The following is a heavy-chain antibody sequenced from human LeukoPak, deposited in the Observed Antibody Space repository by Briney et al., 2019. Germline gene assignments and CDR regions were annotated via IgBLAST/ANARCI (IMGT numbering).Heavy chain of an antibody. Sequence: GGSLRLSCAASGFTFSSYAMHWVRQAPGKGLEYVSAISSNGGSTYYANSVKGRFTISRGNSKNTLYLQMGSLRAEDMAVYYCARDAISHSGNWFDPWGQGTLVTVSS. D-gene: IGHD6-13*01. CDR3: ARDAISHSGNWFDP. CDR1: GFTFSSYA. CDR2: ISSNGGST. V-gene: IGHV3-64*01. J-gene: IGHJ5*02.